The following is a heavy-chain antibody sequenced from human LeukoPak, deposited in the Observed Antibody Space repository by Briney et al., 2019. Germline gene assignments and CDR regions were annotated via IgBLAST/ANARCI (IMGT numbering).Heavy chain of an antibody. CDR2: ISSSSSYI. D-gene: IGHD2-2*01. CDR1: GFTFSSYS. CDR3: ARGGYCSSTSCYPSWFDP. Sequence: PGGSLRLSCAASGFTFSSYSMNWVRQAPGKVPEWVSSISSSSSYIYYADSVKGRFTISRDNAKNSLYLQMNSLRAEDTAVYYCARGGYCSSTSCYPSWFDPWGQGTLVTVSS. J-gene: IGHJ5*02. V-gene: IGHV3-21*01.